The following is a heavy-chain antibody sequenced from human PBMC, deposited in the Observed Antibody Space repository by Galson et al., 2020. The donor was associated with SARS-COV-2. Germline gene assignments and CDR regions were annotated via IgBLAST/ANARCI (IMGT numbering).Heavy chain of an antibody. J-gene: IGHJ6*03. V-gene: IGHV3-9*01. CDR2: ISWNSGSI. CDR1: GFTFDDYA. D-gene: IGHD2-2*02. CDR3: ATLPAAITHYYYMDV. Sequence: GGSLRLSCAASGFTFDDYAMHWVRQAPGKGLEWVSGISWNSGSIGYADSVKGRFTISRDNAKNSLYLQMNSLRAEDTALYYCATLPAAITHYYYMDVWGKGTTVTVSS.